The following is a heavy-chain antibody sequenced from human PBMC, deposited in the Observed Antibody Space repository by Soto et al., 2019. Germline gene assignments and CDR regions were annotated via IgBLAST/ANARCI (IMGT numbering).Heavy chain of an antibody. D-gene: IGHD6-13*01. CDR1: GYTFTGYY. J-gene: IGHJ6*02. CDR2: INPNSGGT. V-gene: IGHV1-2*02. Sequence: QVQLVQSGAEVKKPGASVKVSCKASGYTFTGYYMHWVRQAPGQGLEWMGWINPNSGGTNYAQKCPGRVTXXRXPXXSTSYLELSRLGSDATAVYYCARGIAAAAARGMDVWGQGTTVTVSS. CDR3: ARGIAAAAARGMDV.